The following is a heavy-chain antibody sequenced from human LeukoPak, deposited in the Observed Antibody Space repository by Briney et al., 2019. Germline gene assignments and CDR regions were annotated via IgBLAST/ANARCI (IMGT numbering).Heavy chain of an antibody. CDR1: GFSLSTSGVG. CDR3: AHSSPTYSSGWYYFDY. CDR2: IYWDDDK. D-gene: IGHD6-19*01. Sequence: SGPTLVKPTQTLTLTCTFSGFSLSTSGVGVGWIRQPPGKALEWLALIYWDDDKRYSPSLKSRLTITKDTSKNQVVLTMTNMDPVDTATYYCAHSSPTYSSGWYYFDYWGQGTLVTVSS. V-gene: IGHV2-5*02. J-gene: IGHJ4*02.